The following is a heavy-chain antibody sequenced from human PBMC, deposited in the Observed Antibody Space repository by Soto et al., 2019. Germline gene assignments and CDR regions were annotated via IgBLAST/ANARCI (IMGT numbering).Heavy chain of an antibody. V-gene: IGHV3-23*01. Sequence: VQLLESGGGLVQPGGSLRLSCAASGFTFSSYAMRWVRQAPGKGLAWVSGISVSGGSTYYADSVKGRFTISRDNSKNTLYLQMNSLRAEDTAVYYCASNTRYDPPDYWGQGTLVTVSS. J-gene: IGHJ4*02. D-gene: IGHD3-16*01. CDR3: ASNTRYDPPDY. CDR1: GFTFSSYA. CDR2: ISVSGGST.